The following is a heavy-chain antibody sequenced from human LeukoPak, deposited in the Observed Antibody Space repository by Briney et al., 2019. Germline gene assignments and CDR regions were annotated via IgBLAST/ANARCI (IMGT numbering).Heavy chain of an antibody. Sequence: ASVKVSRKASGYTFTSYAMHWVRQAPAQRLEWMGWVNAGNGNTKYSQKFQGRVTITRDTSASTAYMELSSLRSEDTAVYYCARGGLWFGSLGLYFDYWGQGTLVTVSS. CDR3: ARGGLWFGSLGLYFDY. V-gene: IGHV1-3*01. CDR2: VNAGNGNT. D-gene: IGHD3-10*01. CDR1: GYTFTSYA. J-gene: IGHJ4*02.